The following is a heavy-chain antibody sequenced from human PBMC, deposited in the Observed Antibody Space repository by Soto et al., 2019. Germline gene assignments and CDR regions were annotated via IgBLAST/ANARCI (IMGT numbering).Heavy chain of an antibody. J-gene: IGHJ6*02. V-gene: IGHV4-39*01. CDR3: AIYDFWSGLGYYYYGMDV. CDR1: GGSISSSSYY. D-gene: IGHD3-3*01. Sequence: SETLSLTCTVSGGSISSSSYYWGWIRQPPGKGLEWIGSIYYSGSTYYNPSLKSRVTISVDTSKNQFSLKLSSVIAADTAVYYCAIYDFWSGLGYYYYGMDVWGQGTTVTVSS. CDR2: IYYSGST.